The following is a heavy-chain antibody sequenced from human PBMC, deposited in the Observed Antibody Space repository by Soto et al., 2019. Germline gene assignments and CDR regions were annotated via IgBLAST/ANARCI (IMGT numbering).Heavy chain of an antibody. CDR3: ARHEFPRYGSGNYYSYYGMDL. D-gene: IGHD3-10*01. CDR1: GYSFTSYW. Sequence: GESLKISCKGSGYSFTSYWIGWVRQMPGKGLEWMGIIYPGDSDTRYSPSFQGQVTISADKSISTAYLQWSSLKASDTAMYYWARHEFPRYGSGNYYSYYGMDLWGQGTTVTVSS. J-gene: IGHJ6*02. V-gene: IGHV5-51*01. CDR2: IYPGDSDT.